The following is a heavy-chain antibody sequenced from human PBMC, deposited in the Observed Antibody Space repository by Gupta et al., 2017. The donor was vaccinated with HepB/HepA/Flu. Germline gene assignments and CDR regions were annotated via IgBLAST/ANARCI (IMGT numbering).Heavy chain of an antibody. CDR3: VRSEYFDGVVSTHSFDS. V-gene: IGHV3-21*01. J-gene: IGHJ4*02. Sequence: EVQLVESGGGLVKPGGSLRLSCAASGFTFSSFTMNWVRQAPGRGLEWVSTISTSSKSMYYAASVRGRFTISRDNAKNSLYLQMDRLRDAEKAVYYCVRSEYFDGVVSTHSFDSWGQGTLVTVSS. D-gene: IGHD3-9*01. CDR2: ISTSSKSM. CDR1: GFTFSSFT.